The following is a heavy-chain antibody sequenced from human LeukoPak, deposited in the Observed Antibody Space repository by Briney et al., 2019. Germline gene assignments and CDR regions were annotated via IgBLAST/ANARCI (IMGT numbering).Heavy chain of an antibody. CDR3: ARAVAGTEGWFNS. D-gene: IGHD1-1*01. J-gene: IGHJ5*01. CDR2: TYYRSKWYN. V-gene: IGHV6-1*01. CDR1: GGSVSGNSVT. Sequence: SQTLSLTCVISGGSVSGNSVTWNWIRQSPSRGLEWLGRTYYRSKWYNDYSAFVKSRIIINPDTSKNQFSLQLNFVTPEDTAVYYCARAVAGTEGWFNSWGQGTLVTVSS.